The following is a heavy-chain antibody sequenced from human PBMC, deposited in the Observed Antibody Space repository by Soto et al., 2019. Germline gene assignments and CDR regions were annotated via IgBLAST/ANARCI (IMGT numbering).Heavy chain of an antibody. CDR2: INQDGTEK. J-gene: IGHJ4*02. CDR3: ATRPNNVPYHVGVFDF. D-gene: IGHD1-20*01. Sequence: LRLSCVASGLAYSTHWMTWVRQAPGKGLEWVANINQDGTEKYYVDSVKGRFTISRDNAKNSLYLQMNSLRAEDTALYYCATRPNNVPYHVGVFDFWGRGTLVTVSS. V-gene: IGHV3-7*01. CDR1: GLAYSTHW.